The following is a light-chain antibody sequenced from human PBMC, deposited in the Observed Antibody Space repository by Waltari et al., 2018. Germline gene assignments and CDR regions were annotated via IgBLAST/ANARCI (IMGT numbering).Light chain of an antibody. J-gene: IGLJ3*02. CDR1: SLRSYY. Sequence: SSELTQDPAVSVALGQTVRITCQGDSLRSYYATWYQQKPGQAPVLVIYGKDNRPSGIPDRFAGSRSGTTASLTITGAQAEDEADYYCNSRDSSCNHWVFGGGTKLTVL. CDR3: NSRDSSCNHWV. CDR2: GKD. V-gene: IGLV3-19*01.